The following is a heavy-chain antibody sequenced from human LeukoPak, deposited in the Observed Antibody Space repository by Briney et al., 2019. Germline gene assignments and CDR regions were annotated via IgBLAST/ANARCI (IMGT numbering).Heavy chain of an antibody. CDR2: IYYSGST. CDR3: ARDFHVFGSGPQGVPFDP. Sequence: SETLSLTCTVSGDSISSNDYYWGWIRQPPGKGLEWIGTIYYSGSTYYIPSLKSRLTISLDTSKNQFSLRLRSVTAADTAVYYCARDFHVFGSGPQGVPFDPGGQGTLVTVPS. CDR1: GDSISSNDYY. D-gene: IGHD3-10*01. J-gene: IGHJ5*02. V-gene: IGHV4-39*07.